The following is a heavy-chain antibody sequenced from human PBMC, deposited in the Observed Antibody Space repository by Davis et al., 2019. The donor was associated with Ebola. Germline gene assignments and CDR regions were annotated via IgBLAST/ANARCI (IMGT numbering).Heavy chain of an antibody. J-gene: IGHJ4*02. CDR3: AKDHDAHSSSWHFDY. Sequence: GGSLRLSCAASGFTFSSYSMNWVRQAPGKGLEWVSAISGSGGSTYYADSVKGRFTISRDNSKNTLYLQMNSLRAEDTAVYYCAKDHDAHSSSWHFDYWGQGTLVTVSS. CDR2: ISGSGGST. CDR1: GFTFSSYS. V-gene: IGHV3-23*01. D-gene: IGHD6-13*01.